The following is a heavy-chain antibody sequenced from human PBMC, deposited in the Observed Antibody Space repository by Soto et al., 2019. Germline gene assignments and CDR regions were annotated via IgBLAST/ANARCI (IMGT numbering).Heavy chain of an antibody. D-gene: IGHD2-15*01. Sequence: ASVKVSCKVSGYTLTELSMHWVRQAPGKGLEWMGGFDPEDGETIYAQKFQGRVTMTEDTSTDTAYMELSSLRSEDTAVYYCATVRCSGGSCRDAFDIWGQGTMVTVSS. CDR3: ATVRCSGGSCRDAFDI. CDR1: GYTLTELS. V-gene: IGHV1-24*01. J-gene: IGHJ3*02. CDR2: FDPEDGET.